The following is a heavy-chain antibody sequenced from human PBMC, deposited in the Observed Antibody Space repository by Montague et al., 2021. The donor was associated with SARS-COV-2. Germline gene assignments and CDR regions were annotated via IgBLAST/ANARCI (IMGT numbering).Heavy chain of an antibody. CDR3: ARHITGSGNAFDI. V-gene: IGHV4-39*01. CDR2: IYYTGST. J-gene: IGHJ3*02. CDR1: GGSVSSSSYY. Sequence: SETLSLTCTVSGGSVSSSSYYWGWTRQPPGKGLEWIGSIYYTGSTYYNPSLKSRVTTSVDTSKNQFSLKLSSVTAADTAVYYCARHITGSGNAFDIWGQGTMVTVSS. D-gene: IGHD3-10*01.